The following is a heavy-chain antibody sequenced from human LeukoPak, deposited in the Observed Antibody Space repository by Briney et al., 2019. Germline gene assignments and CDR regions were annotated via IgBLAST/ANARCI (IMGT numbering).Heavy chain of an antibody. V-gene: IGHV4-59*01. D-gene: IGHD2-15*01. CDR1: GGSISSYY. CDR3: ARRYCSGGSCYSCFDY. J-gene: IGHJ4*02. Sequence: SETLSLTCTVSGGSISSYYWTWIRQPPGKGLEWIGYVYYTGGTNYNRSLKSRVTISADSSKNQFSLKLTSVTAADTAVYYCARRYCSGGSCYSCFDYWGQGTLVTVSS. CDR2: VYYTGGT.